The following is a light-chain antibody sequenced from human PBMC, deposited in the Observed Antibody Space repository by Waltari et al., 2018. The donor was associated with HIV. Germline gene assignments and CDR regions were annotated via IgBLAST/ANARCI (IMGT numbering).Light chain of an antibody. CDR2: GVD. CDR1: SGAFGFLIL. CDR3: SSYINTDTLL. Sequence: QSALPQPPSVSGPPGRSIPIPARGSSGAFGFLILFSWYPQHPGKAPQPVIYGVDTRPSGVPDRFSGSKSGNTASLTISTLQAEDEADYYCSSYINTDTLLFGGGTKLTVL. V-gene: IGLV2-14*01. J-gene: IGLJ3*02.